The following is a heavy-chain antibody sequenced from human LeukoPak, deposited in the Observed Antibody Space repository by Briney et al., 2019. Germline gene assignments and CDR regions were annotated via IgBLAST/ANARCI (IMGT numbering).Heavy chain of an antibody. V-gene: IGHV3-48*03. CDR2: ISSSGSTI. D-gene: IGHD2-15*01. Sequence: GGSLRLSCAASGFTFGNYEMNWVRQAPGKGLEWVSYISSSGSTIYYADSVKGQFTISRDNAKKSLYLQMNSLRAEDTAVYYCARKGYFGDQPLDYWGQGTLVTVSS. CDR1: GFTFGNYE. J-gene: IGHJ4*02. CDR3: ARKGYFGDQPLDY.